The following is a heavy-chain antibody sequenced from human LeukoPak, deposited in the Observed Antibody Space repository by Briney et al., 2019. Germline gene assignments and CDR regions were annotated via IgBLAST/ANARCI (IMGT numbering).Heavy chain of an antibody. CDR2: IKSDGRST. CDR3: ARSSFGTYKLFDY. J-gene: IGHJ4*02. V-gene: IGHV3-74*01. CDR1: GFTFSSYW. Sequence: GXSLRLSCAASGFTFSSYWMHWVSQAPGKGLVWVSRIKSDGRSTIYEDSEKGGITISRENDKNTMYMKKNSQRAEDTAVYYCARSSFGTYKLFDYWGQGTLVTVSS. D-gene: IGHD3-10*01.